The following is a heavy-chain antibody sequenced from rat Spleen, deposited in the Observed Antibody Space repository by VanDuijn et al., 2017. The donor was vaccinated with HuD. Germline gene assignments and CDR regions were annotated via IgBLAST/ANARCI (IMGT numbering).Heavy chain of an antibody. D-gene: IGHD1-12*02. CDR3: ARLGVVITSGVMDA. CDR2: ISYDGSRT. CDR1: GFTFSNSG. J-gene: IGHJ4*01. Sequence: EVQLVESGGGLVQPGRSLKLSCAASGFTFSNSGMAWVRQAPTKGLEWVATISYDGSRTYYRDSVKGRFTISRDNAKSTLYLQMDSLRSEDTATYYCARLGVVITSGVMDAWGQGASVTVSS. V-gene: IGHV5-29*01.